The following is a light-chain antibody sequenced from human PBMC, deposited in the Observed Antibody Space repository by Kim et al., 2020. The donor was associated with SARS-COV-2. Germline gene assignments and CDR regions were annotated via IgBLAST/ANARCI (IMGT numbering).Light chain of an antibody. CDR1: QGVTNY. Sequence: IVLTQSPATLSLSPGESATLSCRASQGVTNYLAWYQHKPGQGPGLLIYDASNRATGIPARFSGSGSGTDFTLTISSLEPEDFAVYYCQQHSDWPLTFGGGTKVDIK. CDR3: QQHSDWPLT. V-gene: IGKV3-11*01. CDR2: DAS. J-gene: IGKJ4*02.